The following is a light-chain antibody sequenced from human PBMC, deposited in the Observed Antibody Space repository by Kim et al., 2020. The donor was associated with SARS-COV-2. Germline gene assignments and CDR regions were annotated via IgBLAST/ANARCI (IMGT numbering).Light chain of an antibody. CDR1: QGIRND. Sequence: AIQMTQSPSSLSASVGDIVTITCRASQGIRNDLGWYQQKPGRAPNLLIYATSTLQSGVPSRFSGSGSGTDFTLTISSLQPEDVATYYCLQDYDYPLTFGGGTKVDIK. CDR2: ATS. CDR3: LQDYDYPLT. J-gene: IGKJ4*01. V-gene: IGKV1-6*01.